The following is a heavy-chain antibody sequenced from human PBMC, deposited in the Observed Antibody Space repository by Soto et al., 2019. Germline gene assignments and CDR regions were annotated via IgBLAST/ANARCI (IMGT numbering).Heavy chain of an antibody. CDR2: ISDNGIKT. V-gene: IGHV3-23*01. J-gene: IGHJ5*02. CDR3: ASRRGSSGWYRWFDP. D-gene: IGHD6-19*01. Sequence: SGGGLVQPGGSLRLSCAGSGSTFSDYAMNWVRQAPGKGLEWVSVISDNGIKTYYADSVKGRFTISRDNSKNTLYLQMNSLRAEDTAVYYCASRRGSSGWYRWFDPWGQGTLVTVSS. CDR1: GSTFSDYA.